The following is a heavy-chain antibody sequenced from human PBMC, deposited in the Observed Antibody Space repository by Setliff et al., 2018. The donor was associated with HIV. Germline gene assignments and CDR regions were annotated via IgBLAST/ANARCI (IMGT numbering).Heavy chain of an antibody. Sequence: GASVKVSCKASGYTFTDYYMHWVQQAPGKGLEWMGRVDPKNGKTLYAENLRGRITITADTSTDTAYMELNSLRSEDTAMYYCATLDYYGPQTYNLALHYWGQGTLVTVSS. J-gene: IGHJ4*02. CDR1: GYTFTDYY. CDR3: ATLDYYGPQTYNLALHY. V-gene: IGHV1-69-2*01. CDR2: VDPKNGKT. D-gene: IGHD3-10*01.